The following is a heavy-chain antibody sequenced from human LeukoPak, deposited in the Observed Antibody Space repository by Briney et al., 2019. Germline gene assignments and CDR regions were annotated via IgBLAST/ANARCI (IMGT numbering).Heavy chain of an antibody. D-gene: IGHD2-15*01. J-gene: IGHJ6*02. V-gene: IGHV1-2*02. CDR3: ARDGYCSGGSCYSNYYYYGMDV. CDR1: GYTFTDYY. Sequence: ASVKVSCKASGYTFTDYYMHWVRQAPGQGLEWMGWINPNSGGTNYAPKFQGRVTMTRDTSISTAYMELRSLRSDDTAVYYCARDGYCSGGSCYSNYYYYGMDVWGQGTTVTVSS. CDR2: INPNSGGT.